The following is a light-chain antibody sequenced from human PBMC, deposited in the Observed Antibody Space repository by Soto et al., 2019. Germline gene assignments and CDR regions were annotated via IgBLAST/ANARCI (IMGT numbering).Light chain of an antibody. CDR1: QDVGKW. Sequence: DIQMTQSPPSVSATVGDRVIITCRASQDVGKWLAWYQQKKGKAPTILIHGASSLQSGVPPRYSGSGYGTDFTLTISRLQPEDFETYYCQQANSFPITFGQGTRLEIK. J-gene: IGKJ5*01. CDR2: GAS. V-gene: IGKV1-12*01. CDR3: QQANSFPIT.